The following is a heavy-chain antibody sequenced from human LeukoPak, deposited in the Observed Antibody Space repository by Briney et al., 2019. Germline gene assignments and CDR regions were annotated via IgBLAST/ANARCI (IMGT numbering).Heavy chain of an antibody. J-gene: IGHJ4*02. Sequence: SETLSLTCTVSGGSISSPTYHWGWIRQPPGKGLEWIGSINGTTYYNPSLKSRVTISLDMSKNQFSLKLTSVTPADTAMYYCTRLPSGRPLDLSGQGALVTVSS. CDR3: TRLPSGRPLDL. D-gene: IGHD2-15*01. CDR1: GGSISSPTYH. CDR2: INGTT. V-gene: IGHV4-39*01.